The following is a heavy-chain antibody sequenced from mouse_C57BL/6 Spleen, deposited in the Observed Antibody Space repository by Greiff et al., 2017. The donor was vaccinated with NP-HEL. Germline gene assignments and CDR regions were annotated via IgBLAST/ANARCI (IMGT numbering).Heavy chain of an antibody. J-gene: IGHJ3*01. Sequence: EVHLVESGPELVKPGASVKISCKASGYSFIDNNMNWVKQSNGKSLEWIGVINPNYGTTSYNQKFKGKATLTVDQSSSTAYMQLNSLTSEDSAVYYCARSGYGYDRFAYWGQGTLVTVSA. V-gene: IGHV1-39*01. CDR1: GYSFIDNN. CDR3: ARSGYGYDRFAY. CDR2: INPNYGTT. D-gene: IGHD2-2*01.